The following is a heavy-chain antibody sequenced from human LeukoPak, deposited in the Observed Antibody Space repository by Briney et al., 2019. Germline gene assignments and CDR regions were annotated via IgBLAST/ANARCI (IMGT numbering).Heavy chain of an antibody. CDR3: ARHRGSRLVDYFDY. Sequence: GESLKISCQGSGYRFPSYWIGWVRQMPGKGLEWMGIIYPGDSDTKYSPSFQGQVTFSADKSISTAYLQWSSLKASDTAMYYCARHRGSRLVDYFDYWGQGTLVTVSS. J-gene: IGHJ4*02. CDR2: IYPGDSDT. V-gene: IGHV5-51*01. D-gene: IGHD6-13*01. CDR1: GYRFPSYW.